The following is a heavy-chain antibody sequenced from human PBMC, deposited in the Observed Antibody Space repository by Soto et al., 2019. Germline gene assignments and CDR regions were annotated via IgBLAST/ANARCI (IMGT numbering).Heavy chain of an antibody. CDR3: ATVLGSGLYNVDYFDY. CDR2: FDPEDGET. J-gene: IGHJ4*02. Sequence: ASVKVSCKVSGYTLTELSMHWVRQAPGKGLEWMGGFDPEDGETIYAQKFQGRVTMTEDTSTDTAYMELSSLRSEDTAVYYCATVLGSGLYNVDYFDYWGQGTLVTVSS. V-gene: IGHV1-24*01. D-gene: IGHD6-19*01. CDR1: GYTLTELS.